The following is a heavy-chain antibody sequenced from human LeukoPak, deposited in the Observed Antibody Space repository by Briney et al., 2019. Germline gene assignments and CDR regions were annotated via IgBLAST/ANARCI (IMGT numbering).Heavy chain of an antibody. CDR1: GGSISSYY. J-gene: IGHJ4*02. CDR2: IYTSGST. V-gene: IGHV4-4*07. Sequence: WETLSLTCTVSGGSISSYYWSWIRQPAGKGLEWIGRIYTSGSTNYSPSLKSRVTMSVDTSKNQFSLKLSSVTAADTAVCYCARAGYYYDSSGYYELDYWGQGTLVTVSS. D-gene: IGHD3-22*01. CDR3: ARAGYYYDSSGYYELDY.